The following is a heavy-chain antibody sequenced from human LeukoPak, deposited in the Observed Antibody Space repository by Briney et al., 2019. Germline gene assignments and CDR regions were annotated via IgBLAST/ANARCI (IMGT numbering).Heavy chain of an antibody. CDR3: ARNVESGFDI. CDR1: GYTFNNHY. V-gene: IGHV1-46*02. Sequence: ASVKVSCKASGYTFNNHYMYWVRQAPGQGLEWMGVINPSGGSTSYPQMFQGRVTMTRDTSTSTVYMELSSLRSEDTAVYYCARNVESGFDIWGQGTMVTVSS. J-gene: IGHJ3*02. D-gene: IGHD3-3*01. CDR2: INPSGGST.